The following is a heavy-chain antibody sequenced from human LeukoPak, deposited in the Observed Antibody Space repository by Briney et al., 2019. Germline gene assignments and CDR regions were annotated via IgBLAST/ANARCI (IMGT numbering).Heavy chain of an antibody. Sequence: GGSLRLSCTASAFAFSNHAMSWVRQAPGKGLVWVSRIASDGSSTTYADSVKGRFSISRDNAKNTLYLQMNSLRVEDTAVYYCARGRPHGNDYWGQGTLVTVSS. D-gene: IGHD4-23*01. CDR3: ARGRPHGNDY. J-gene: IGHJ4*02. CDR1: AFAFSNHA. CDR2: IASDGSST. V-gene: IGHV3-74*01.